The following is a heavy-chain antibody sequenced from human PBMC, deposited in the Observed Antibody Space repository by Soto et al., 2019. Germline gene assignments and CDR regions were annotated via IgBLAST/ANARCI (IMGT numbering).Heavy chain of an antibody. CDR3: TTALLLRYSGYEFCGGDCFGY. CDR1: GFTFSNAW. CDR2: IKSKTDGGTT. J-gene: IGHJ4*02. D-gene: IGHD5-12*01. Sequence: GGSLRLSCAASGFTFSNAWMNWVRQAPGKGLEWVGRIKSKTDGGTTDYAAPVKGRFTISRDDSKNTLYLQMNSLKTEDTAVYYCTTALLLRYSGYEFCGGDCFGYWGQGTLVTVSS. V-gene: IGHV3-15*07.